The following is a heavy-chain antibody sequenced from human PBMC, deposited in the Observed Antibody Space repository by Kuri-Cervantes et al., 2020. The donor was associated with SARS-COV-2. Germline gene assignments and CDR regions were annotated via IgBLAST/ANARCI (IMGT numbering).Heavy chain of an antibody. CDR1: GFTVSSNY. Sequence: GESLKISCAASGFTVSSNYMSWVRQAPGKGLEWVSVIYSGGSTYYADSVKGRFTISRDNSKNTLYLQMNSLRPEDTALYYCAKDGHDYDDLAFDPADSWGQGTLVTVSS. CDR3: AKDGHDYDDLAFDPADS. CDR2: IYSGGST. D-gene: IGHD4-17*01. J-gene: IGHJ4*02. V-gene: IGHV3-66*02.